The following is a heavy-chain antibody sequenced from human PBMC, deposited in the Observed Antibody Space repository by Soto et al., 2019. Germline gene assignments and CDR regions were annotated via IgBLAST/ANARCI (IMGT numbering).Heavy chain of an antibody. CDR3: ARPTGTYREYYLDY. Sequence: QVQLVESGGGLVKPGGSLRLSCAVSGFTFSDYYMSWIRQAPGKGLEWVSYISGSSTYTNYADSVKGRFTISRDNAKNSRYLQMNSLRAEDTAVYYCARPTGTYREYYLDYWGQGSLVTVSS. D-gene: IGHD3-10*01. V-gene: IGHV3-11*06. CDR2: ISGSSTYT. CDR1: GFTFSDYY. J-gene: IGHJ4*02.